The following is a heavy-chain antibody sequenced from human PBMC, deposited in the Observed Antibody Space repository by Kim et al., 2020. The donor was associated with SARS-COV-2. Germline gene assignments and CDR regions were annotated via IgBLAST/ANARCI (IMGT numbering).Heavy chain of an antibody. V-gene: IGHV4-59*13. CDR1: GGSISSYY. J-gene: IGHJ4*02. Sequence: SETLSLTCTVSGGSISSYYWSWIRQPPGKGLEWIGYIYFSGSTNYNPSLKSRVTISVDTSKNQFSLKLSSVTAADTAVYYCATLRNYGVDYWGQGTLVTVSS. D-gene: IGHD1-7*01. CDR3: ATLRNYGVDY. CDR2: IYFSGST.